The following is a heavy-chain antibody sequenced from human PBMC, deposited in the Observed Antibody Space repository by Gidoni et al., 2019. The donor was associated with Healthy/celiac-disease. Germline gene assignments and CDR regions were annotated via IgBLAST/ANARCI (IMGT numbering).Heavy chain of an antibody. J-gene: IGHJ6*02. CDR2: ISAYNGNT. CDR1: GYTFTSYG. D-gene: IGHD4-17*01. CDR3: AMTTVTTWLYYGMDV. Sequence: QVQLVQSGAEVNKPGASVKVSCTASGYTFTSYGISWVRQAPGQGLECMGWISAYNGNTNYAQKLQGRVTMTKDTSTSKGYMELRSLRSDDTAVYYCAMTTVTTWLYYGMDVWGQGTTVTVS. V-gene: IGHV1-18*01.